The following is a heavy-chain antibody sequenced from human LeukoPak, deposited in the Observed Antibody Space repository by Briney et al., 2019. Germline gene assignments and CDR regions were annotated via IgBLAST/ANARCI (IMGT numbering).Heavy chain of an antibody. J-gene: IGHJ4*02. CDR3: ARAGGHYCSSTSCYELDY. CDR2: IYYSGST. D-gene: IGHD2-2*01. CDR1: GGSISSYY. V-gene: IGHV4-59*01. Sequence: PSETLSLTCTVSGGSISSYYWSWIRQPPGKGLEWIGYIYYSGSTNYNPSLKSRVTISVDTSKNQFSLKLSSVTAADTAVYYCARAGGHYCSSTSCYELDYWGQGTLVTVSS.